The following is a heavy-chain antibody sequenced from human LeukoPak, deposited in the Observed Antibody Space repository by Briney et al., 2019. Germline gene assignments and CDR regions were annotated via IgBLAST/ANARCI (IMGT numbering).Heavy chain of an antibody. J-gene: IGHJ4*02. V-gene: IGHV4-59*12. CDR2: IYYTGSS. CDR1: GGSISTYY. Sequence: SETLSLTCTVSGGSISTYYWTWIRQPPGKGLEWIGYIYYTGSSNYNPSLKSRVTISVDTSKNQFSLRLSSVTAADTAVYYCARRGNYFDYWGQGTLVTVSS. CDR3: ARRGNYFDY.